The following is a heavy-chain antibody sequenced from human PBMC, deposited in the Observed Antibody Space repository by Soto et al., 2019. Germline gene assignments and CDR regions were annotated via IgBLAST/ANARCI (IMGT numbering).Heavy chain of an antibody. CDR2: ISAYNGNT. CDR3: ARDSTIAAAGDFDY. J-gene: IGHJ4*02. V-gene: IGHV1-18*01. D-gene: IGHD6-13*01. CDR1: GDSFTSYG. Sequence: GASVKVSCEACGDSFTSYGISWVRQAPGQGLEWMGWISAYNGNTNYAQKLQGRVTMTTDTSTSTAYMELRSLRSDDTAVYYCARDSTIAAAGDFDYWGQGTLVTVSS.